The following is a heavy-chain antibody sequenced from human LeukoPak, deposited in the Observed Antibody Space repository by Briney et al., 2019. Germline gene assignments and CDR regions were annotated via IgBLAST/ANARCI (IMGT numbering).Heavy chain of an antibody. CDR2: MNPNSGNT. Sequence: ASVKVSCKASGYTFTSYDINWVRQATGQGLEWMGWMNPNSGNTGYAQKFQGRVTMTRNTSISTAYMELSSLRSEDTAVYYCAGGYDSSVYYLDWAQGTLVTVSS. CDR1: GYTFTSYD. CDR3: AGGYDSSVYYLD. D-gene: IGHD3-22*01. J-gene: IGHJ4*02. V-gene: IGHV1-8*01.